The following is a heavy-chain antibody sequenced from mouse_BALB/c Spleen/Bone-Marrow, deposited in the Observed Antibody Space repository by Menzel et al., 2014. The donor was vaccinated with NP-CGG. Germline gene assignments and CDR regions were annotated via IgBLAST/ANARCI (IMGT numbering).Heavy chain of an antibody. J-gene: IGHJ1*01. CDR1: GFTFTDYY. D-gene: IGHD2-12*01. CDR3: ARYINYDSYYWYFDV. CDR2: IRNKAKGYTT. Sequence: EVHLVESGGGLVQPGGSLRLSCATSGFTFTDYYMSWVRQPPGQALEWLGFIRNKAKGYTTEYSASVKGRFTISRDNSLGIVYLQVNTLRAEDSATYYCARYINYDSYYWYFDVWGAGTTVTVSS. V-gene: IGHV7-3*02.